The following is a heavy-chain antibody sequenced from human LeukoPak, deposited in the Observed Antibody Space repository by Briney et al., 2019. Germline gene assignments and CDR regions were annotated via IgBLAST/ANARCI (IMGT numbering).Heavy chain of an antibody. CDR2: ISGMSSTI. Sequence: GGSLRLSCVASGFTFSSYSMKWVRQAPGKGLEWVSFISGMSSTIYYADSVKGRFTISRDNAKNSVYLQMNSLRDEDTAVYYCARDSSDAYNPEPGYWGQGTLVTVSS. J-gene: IGHJ4*02. V-gene: IGHV3-48*02. D-gene: IGHD1-1*01. CDR1: GFTFSSYS. CDR3: ARDSSDAYNPEPGY.